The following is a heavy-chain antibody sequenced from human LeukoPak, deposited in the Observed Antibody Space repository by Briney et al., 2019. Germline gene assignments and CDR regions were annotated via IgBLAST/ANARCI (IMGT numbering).Heavy chain of an antibody. CDR3: ARTLCGGDCYSAEYFQH. Sequence: ASVKVSCKASGYTFTSYGISWVRQAPGQGLEWMGWISAYNGNTNYAQKLQGRVTMTTDTSTSTAYMELRSLRSDDTAVYYCARTLCGGDCYSAEYFQHWGQGTLVTVSS. J-gene: IGHJ1*01. CDR2: ISAYNGNT. CDR1: GYTFTSYG. D-gene: IGHD2-21*02. V-gene: IGHV1-18*01.